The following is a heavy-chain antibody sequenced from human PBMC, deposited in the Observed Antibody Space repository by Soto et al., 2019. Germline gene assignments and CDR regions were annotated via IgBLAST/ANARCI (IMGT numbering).Heavy chain of an antibody. Sequence: QVQLQESGPGLVKPSETLSLTCTVSGASMTSYYWTWIRQPPGKGLEWIGYIYYSGGANYNPSLKSRVTISLDTSTNQFSLKLNSVTTADTAVYYCATGLPFYATTDYWGQGSLVTVSS. V-gene: IGHV4-59*01. D-gene: IGHD2-2*01. CDR3: ATGLPFYATTDY. J-gene: IGHJ4*02. CDR2: IYYSGGA. CDR1: GASMTSYY.